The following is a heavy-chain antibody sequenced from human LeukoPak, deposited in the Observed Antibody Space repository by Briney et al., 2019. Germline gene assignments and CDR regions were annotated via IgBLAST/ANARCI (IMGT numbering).Heavy chain of an antibody. CDR2: IYPRDSDT. Sequence: GESLQISCQGSGSIFSNYWIGGVRPLRGKRLEWMGTIYPRDSDTRYNPSFQGQVTLSADKSIGTAYLQWSSLKASDTAMYYCATSSGPYDAGDYWGQGTLVTVSS. CDR3: ATSSGPYDAGDY. D-gene: IGHD3-16*01. V-gene: IGHV5-51*01. J-gene: IGHJ4*02. CDR1: GSIFSNYW.